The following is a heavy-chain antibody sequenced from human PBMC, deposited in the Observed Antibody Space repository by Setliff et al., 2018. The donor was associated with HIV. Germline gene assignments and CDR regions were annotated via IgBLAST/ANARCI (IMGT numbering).Heavy chain of an antibody. CDR3: AKEGSTAVAESADYFQD. CDR2: IRYDGSNQ. D-gene: IGHD6-19*01. CDR1: GFTFSTYG. Sequence: PGGSLRLSCAASGFTFSTYGMQWVRQAPGKGLEWVAFIRYDGSNQYYADSVKGRFTISRDNSRNTVYLQMNSRRADDTAVYYCAKEGSTAVAESADYFQDWGQGTLVTVSS. J-gene: IGHJ1*01. V-gene: IGHV3-30*02.